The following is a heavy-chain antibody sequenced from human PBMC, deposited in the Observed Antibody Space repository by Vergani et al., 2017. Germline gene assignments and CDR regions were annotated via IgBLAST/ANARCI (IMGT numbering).Heavy chain of an antibody. D-gene: IGHD6-19*01. J-gene: IGHJ6*03. CDR1: GGSISSSSYY. CDR2: IYYSGST. V-gene: IGHV4-61*01. CDR3: ARRLGEGGAVAGDYYYYMDV. Sequence: QLQLQESGPGLVKPSETLSLTCTVSGGSISSSSYYWSWIRQPPGKGLEWIGYIYYSGSTNYNPSLKSRVTISVDTSKNQFSLKLSSVTAADTAVYYCARRLGEGGAVAGDYYYYMDVWGKGP.